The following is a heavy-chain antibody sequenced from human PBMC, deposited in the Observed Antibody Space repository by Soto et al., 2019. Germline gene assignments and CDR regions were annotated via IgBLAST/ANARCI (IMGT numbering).Heavy chain of an antibody. CDR2: INHSGST. D-gene: IGHD3-16*01. CDR3: ARGFEGAYFGYSSYGMYA. CDR1: GGSFSGYY. J-gene: IGHJ6*02. Sequence: PSETLSLTCAVYGGSFSGYYWSWIRQPPGKGLEWIGEINHSGSTNYNPSLKSRVTISVDTSKNQFSLKLSSVTAADTAVYYCARGFEGAYFGYSSYGMYACGLGATVTVSS. V-gene: IGHV4-34*01.